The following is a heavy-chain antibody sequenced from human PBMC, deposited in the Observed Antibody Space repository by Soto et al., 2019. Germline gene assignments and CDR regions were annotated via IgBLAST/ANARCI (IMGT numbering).Heavy chain of an antibody. CDR2: SSNSGTFS. Sequence: QVQLVESGGGLVKPGGSLRLSCEGSGFTFSDYYISWIRQAPGNGLEWISYSSNSGTFSRYADSVKGRFSISRDNTKNLLYLQMNILRAEDTAVYYCARSGDNYNRLDYWGQGTPVTVSS. V-gene: IGHV3-11*06. CDR1: GFTFSDYY. D-gene: IGHD1-1*01. J-gene: IGHJ4*02. CDR3: ARSGDNYNRLDY.